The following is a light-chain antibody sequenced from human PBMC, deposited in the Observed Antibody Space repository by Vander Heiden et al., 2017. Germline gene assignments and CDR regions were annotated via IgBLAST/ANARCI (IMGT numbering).Light chain of an antibody. J-gene: IGKJ1*01. V-gene: IGKV3-15*01. Sequence: EIVMTQSPATLSVSPGERATLSCRASQSVGSNLAGYQQKTGQAPRPLMYGAASRATGIAARCSGSGSGTKFTITISSMKSEEFAGDYCKKDNNGTGTFGQGTKVEIK. CDR2: GAA. CDR3: KKDNNGTGT. CDR1: QSVGSN.